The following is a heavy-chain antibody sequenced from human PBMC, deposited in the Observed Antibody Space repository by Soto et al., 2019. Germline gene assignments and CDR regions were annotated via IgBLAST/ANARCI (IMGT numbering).Heavy chain of an antibody. CDR3: ARDFRLYYYDSSGYNDAFDI. J-gene: IGHJ3*02. V-gene: IGHV3-7*01. Sequence: LRLSCAASGFTFSSYWMSWVRQAPGKGLEWVANIKQDGSEKYYVDSVKGRFTISRDNAKNSLYLQMNSLRAEDTAVYYCARDFRLYYYDSSGYNDAFDIWGQGTMVTVSS. CDR1: GFTFSSYW. CDR2: IKQDGSEK. D-gene: IGHD3-22*01.